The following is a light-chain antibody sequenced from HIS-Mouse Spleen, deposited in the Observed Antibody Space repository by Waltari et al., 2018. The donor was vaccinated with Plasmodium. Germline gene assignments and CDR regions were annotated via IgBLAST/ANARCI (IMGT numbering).Light chain of an antibody. V-gene: IGLV3-10*01. J-gene: IGLJ3*02. Sequence: SYELTQPPSVSVSPGQTARITCSGDALPKNYAYWYQQKSGQAPVLVIYEDSKRPSGIAEGVSGSSSGTMATLTISGDQVEDEADYYCYSTDSSGNHRVFGGGTKLTVL. CDR2: EDS. CDR1: ALPKNY. CDR3: YSTDSSGNHRV.